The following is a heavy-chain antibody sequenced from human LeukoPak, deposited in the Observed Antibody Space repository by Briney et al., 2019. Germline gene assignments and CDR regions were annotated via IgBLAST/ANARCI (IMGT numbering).Heavy chain of an antibody. CDR3: ARPSPSRCITLGAFDI. CDR1: GGSISSSSYY. J-gene: IGHJ3*02. V-gene: IGHV4-39*01. Sequence: PSETLSLTCTVSGGSISSSSYYWGWIRQPPGKGLEWIGSIYYSGSTYYNPSLKSRVTISVDTSKNQFSLKLSSVTAADTAVYYCARPSPSRCITLGAFDIWGQGTMVTVSS. D-gene: IGHD3-10*01. CDR2: IYYSGST.